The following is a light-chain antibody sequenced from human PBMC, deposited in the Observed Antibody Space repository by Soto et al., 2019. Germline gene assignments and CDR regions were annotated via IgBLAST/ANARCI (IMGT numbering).Light chain of an antibody. CDR2: GAS. CDR3: QQYGSSRWT. V-gene: IGKV3-20*01. Sequence: IVLTQSPGTLSLSPLDRATLXCKASQSVRSSYLAWYQQKPGQAPRLLIYGASYRATGIPERFSGSGSGTDFTLTISRLEAEDFAVYYCQQYGSSRWTFGQGTKVDIK. CDR1: QSVRSSY. J-gene: IGKJ1*01.